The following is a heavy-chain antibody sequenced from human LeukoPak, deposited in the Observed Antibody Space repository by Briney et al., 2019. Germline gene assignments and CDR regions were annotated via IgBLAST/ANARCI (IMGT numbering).Heavy chain of an antibody. CDR1: GFTFSSYS. J-gene: IGHJ4*02. D-gene: IGHD3-22*01. CDR2: ISSSSSYI. V-gene: IGHV3-21*01. Sequence: GGSLRLSCAASGFTFSSYSMNWVRQAPGKGLEWVSSISSSSSYIYYADSVKGRFTISRDNAKNSLYLQMNSLRAEDTAVYYCARDRTDYYDSSGYVIYWGQGTLVTVSS. CDR3: ARDRTDYYDSSGYVIY.